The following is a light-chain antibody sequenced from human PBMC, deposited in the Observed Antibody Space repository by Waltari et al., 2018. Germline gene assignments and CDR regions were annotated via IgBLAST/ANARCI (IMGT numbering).Light chain of an antibody. V-gene: IGKV3-20*01. CDR1: RTVDSTY. J-gene: IGKJ2*01. Sequence: RASRTVDSTYFAWYQHKPGQAPRLRMSNTSARATGIPYRFRGSGSGTDFTLTIDDLEPGDSAVYFCQQFGGSPMYTFGRGTKLEI. CDR2: NTS. CDR3: QQFGGSPMYT.